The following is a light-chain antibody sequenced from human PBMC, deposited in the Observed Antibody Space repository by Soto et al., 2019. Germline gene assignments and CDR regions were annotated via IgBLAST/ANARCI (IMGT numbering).Light chain of an antibody. CDR1: QDITGW. Sequence: DIQMTQSPSSVSASVGDRVTITCRASQDITGWLAWYQQKPGKAPELLIYAASTLQSGVPSRFSASGSGTDFTLTISSLQPEDFATYYCQQSYIYPYTFGQGTKLEI. V-gene: IGKV1-12*01. J-gene: IGKJ2*01. CDR3: QQSYIYPYT. CDR2: AAS.